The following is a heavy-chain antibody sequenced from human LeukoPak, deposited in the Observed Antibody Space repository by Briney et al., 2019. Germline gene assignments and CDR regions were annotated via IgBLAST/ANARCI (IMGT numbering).Heavy chain of an antibody. CDR3: ASGLSDSSGYYGLDY. Sequence: SSETLSLTXTVSGGSISSGSYYWSWIRQPAGKGLEWIGRIYTSGSTNYNPSLKSRVTISVDTSKNQFSLKLSSVTAADTAVYYCASGLSDSSGYYGLDYWGQGTLVTVSP. J-gene: IGHJ4*02. CDR1: GGSISSGSYY. D-gene: IGHD3-22*01. V-gene: IGHV4-61*02. CDR2: IYTSGST.